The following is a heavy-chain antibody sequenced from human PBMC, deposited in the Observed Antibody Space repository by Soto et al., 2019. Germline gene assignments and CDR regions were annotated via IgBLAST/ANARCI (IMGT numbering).Heavy chain of an antibody. CDR3: TRDASRDSSARGWFDP. V-gene: IGHV3-21*01. CDR2: ISSNSAYI. Sequence: GGSLRLSCAASGFTFRSFTMNWVRQAPGKGLEWVSTISSNSAYIYYTDALRGRFTISRDNAKNSLHLQMNSLRAEDTAVYYCTRDASRDSSARGWFDPWGQGTLVTVSS. D-gene: IGHD6-13*01. CDR1: GFTFRSFT. J-gene: IGHJ5*02.